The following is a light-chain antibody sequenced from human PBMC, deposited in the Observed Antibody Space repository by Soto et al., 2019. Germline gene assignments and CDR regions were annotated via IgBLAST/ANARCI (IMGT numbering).Light chain of an antibody. Sequence: QSALTQPRSVSGSPGQSVTISCTGTSSDVGGYNYVSWYQPHPGKAPKLMMYDVSKRPSGVADRFSGSKSGNTASLPISGLQAEDEADYYCCSYAGSYAYVFGTGTKVTVL. J-gene: IGLJ1*01. CDR1: SSDVGGYNY. CDR2: DVS. V-gene: IGLV2-11*01. CDR3: CSYAGSYAYV.